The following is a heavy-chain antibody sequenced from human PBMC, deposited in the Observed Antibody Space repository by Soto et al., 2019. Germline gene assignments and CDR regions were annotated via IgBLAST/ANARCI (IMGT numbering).Heavy chain of an antibody. Sequence: ASVKVSCKASGYTFTGYYMHWVRQAPGQGLEWMGWINPNSGGTNYAQKFQGWVTMTRDTSISTAYMELSRLRSDDTAVYYCAREVRILGRGLAFDIWGPGTMVTVSS. CDR2: INPNSGGT. J-gene: IGHJ3*02. D-gene: IGHD3-3*01. CDR1: GYTFTGYY. V-gene: IGHV1-2*04. CDR3: AREVRILGRGLAFDI.